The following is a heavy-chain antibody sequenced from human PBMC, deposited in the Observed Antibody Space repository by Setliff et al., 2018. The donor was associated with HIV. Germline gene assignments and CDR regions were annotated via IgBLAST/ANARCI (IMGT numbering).Heavy chain of an antibody. Sequence: PEETLSLTCAVSGGSISSSNWWSWVRQPPGKGLEWMGEIYHGLSTNYNPSLKSRVAISVDKSKNQFSLKLSSVTAADTAVYYCARETREAVAGSNYYYYYGLDVWGQGTTVTVSS. J-gene: IGHJ6*02. D-gene: IGHD6-19*01. CDR1: GGSISSSNW. CDR2: IYHGLST. V-gene: IGHV4-4*02. CDR3: ARETREAVAGSNYYYYYGLDV.